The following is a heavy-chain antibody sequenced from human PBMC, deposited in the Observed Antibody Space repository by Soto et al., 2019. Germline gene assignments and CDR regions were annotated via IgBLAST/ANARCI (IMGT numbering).Heavy chain of an antibody. Sequence: VHLVESGGGLVQPGGSLRLSCAASGFTFSNYNMNWVRQAPGKGLEWISYISFSGSVIYYADSVKGRFTISRDNANNSRYLRMNSMRAEDTAVYSCARDRARANCWGQGTLVTVSS. V-gene: IGHV3-48*01. J-gene: IGHJ4*02. CDR3: ARDRARANC. CDR1: GFTFSNYN. D-gene: IGHD3-10*01. CDR2: ISFSGSVI.